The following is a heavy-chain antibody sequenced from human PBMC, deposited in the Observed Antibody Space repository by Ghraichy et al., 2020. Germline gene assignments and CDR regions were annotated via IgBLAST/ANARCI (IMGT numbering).Heavy chain of an antibody. CDR1: GGTFSSYA. Sequence: SVKVSCKASGGTFSSYAISWVRQAPGQGLEWMGGIIPIFGTANYAQKFQGRVTITADESTSTAYMELSSLRSEDTAVYYCARARAGGFSRTGTRSFDYWGQGTLVTVSS. CDR2: IIPIFGTA. J-gene: IGHJ4*02. V-gene: IGHV1-69*13. CDR3: ARARAGGFSRTGTRSFDY. D-gene: IGHD1-1*01.